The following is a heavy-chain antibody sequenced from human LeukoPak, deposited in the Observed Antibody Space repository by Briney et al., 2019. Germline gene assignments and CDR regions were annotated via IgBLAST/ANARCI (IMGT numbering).Heavy chain of an antibody. D-gene: IGHD3-22*01. CDR1: GYTFTGYY. Sequence: APVKVSCKASGYTFTGYYMHWVRQAPGQGLEWMGWINPNSGGTNYAQKFQGRVTMTRDTSISTAYMELSRLRSDDTAVYYCARAELYYYDSRTFDYWGQGTLVTVSS. CDR2: INPNSGGT. J-gene: IGHJ4*02. CDR3: ARAELYYYDSRTFDY. V-gene: IGHV1-2*02.